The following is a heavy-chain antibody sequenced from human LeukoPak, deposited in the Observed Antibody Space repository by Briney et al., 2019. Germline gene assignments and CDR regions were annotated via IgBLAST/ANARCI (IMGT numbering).Heavy chain of an antibody. CDR2: ISYDGSNK. V-gene: IGHV3-30-3*01. CDR3: AKDRTVGASYWYLDL. J-gene: IGHJ2*01. D-gene: IGHD1-26*01. Sequence: PGRSLRLSCAASGFTFSSYAMHWVRQAPGKGLGWVAVISYDGSNKYYADSVKGRFTISRDSSKNTLFLHMNTLRAEDTAIYYCAKDRTVGASYWYLDLWGRGTLVTVSS. CDR1: GFTFSSYA.